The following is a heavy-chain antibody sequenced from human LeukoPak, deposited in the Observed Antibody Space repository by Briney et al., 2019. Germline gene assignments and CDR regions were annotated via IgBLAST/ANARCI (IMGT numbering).Heavy chain of an antibody. Sequence: PSETLSLTCTVSDYSLSSDYFWGWIRQPPGKGLEWIGSIYHRGPTYYNPSLKSRLTMSVDTSKNQFSLRLTSVTAADTAVYYCARDRVATIYTGDAFDIWGQGTTVTVSS. J-gene: IGHJ3*02. CDR3: ARDRVATIYTGDAFDI. CDR2: IYHRGPT. CDR1: DYSLSSDYF. V-gene: IGHV4-38-2*02. D-gene: IGHD5-24*01.